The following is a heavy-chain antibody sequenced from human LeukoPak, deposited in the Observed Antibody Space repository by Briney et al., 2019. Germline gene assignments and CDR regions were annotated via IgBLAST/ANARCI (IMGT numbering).Heavy chain of an antibody. D-gene: IGHD5-12*01. CDR3: ARDMGSGYDLGPFDY. CDR1: GFTFSSYA. V-gene: IGHV3-30*04. J-gene: IGHJ4*02. Sequence: TGGSLRLSCAASGFTFSSYAMHWVRQAPGKGLEWVAVISYDGSNKYYADSVKGPFTISRDNSKNTLYLQMNSLRAEDTAVYYCARDMGSGYDLGPFDYWGQGTLVTVSS. CDR2: ISYDGSNK.